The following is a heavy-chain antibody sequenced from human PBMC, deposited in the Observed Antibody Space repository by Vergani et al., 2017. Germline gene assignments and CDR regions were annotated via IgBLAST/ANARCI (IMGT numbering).Heavy chain of an antibody. Sequence: EVQLVESGGGLLKSGDHVRLSCAVSGLNFNDAWMTWVRQAPGKGLEWLGRVISKKDGGRADYSPHVMGTITISRDESKSTIYLDMNSLRIEDTATYYCSTYNVDASFSWGPETRVTVSS. CDR2: VISKKDGGRA. V-gene: IGHV3-15*01. J-gene: IGHJ4*02. CDR1: GLNFNDAW. D-gene: IGHD5-24*01. CDR3: STYNVDASFS.